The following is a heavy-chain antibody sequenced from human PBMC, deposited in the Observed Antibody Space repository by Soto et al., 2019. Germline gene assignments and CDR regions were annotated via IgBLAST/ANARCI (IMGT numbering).Heavy chain of an antibody. Sequence: QVKLVQSGAEVKKPGSSVRVSCKASGDTFTFYSINWVRQAPGLGREWMGRINPILSMSNYAQRFQGRVTMTADKSTSTAYMELSSLRSEDTAMYYCASSYGSGYRAFDYWGQGALVTVSS. J-gene: IGHJ4*02. V-gene: IGHV1-69*02. D-gene: IGHD3-10*01. CDR2: INPILSMS. CDR3: ASSYGSGYRAFDY. CDR1: GDTFTFYS.